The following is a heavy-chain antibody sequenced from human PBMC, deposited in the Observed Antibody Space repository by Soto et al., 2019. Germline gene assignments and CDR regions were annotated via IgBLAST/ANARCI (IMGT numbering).Heavy chain of an antibody. D-gene: IGHD4-4*01. J-gene: IGHJ6*02. Sequence: ASVKVSCKASGYTFTGYYMHWVRQAPGQGLEWMGWINPNSGGTNYAQKFQGRVTMTRDTSISTACMELSRLRSDDTAVYYCAREYSNYPYYYYGMDVWGQGTTVTVSS. CDR1: GYTFTGYY. V-gene: IGHV1-2*02. CDR3: AREYSNYPYYYYGMDV. CDR2: INPNSGGT.